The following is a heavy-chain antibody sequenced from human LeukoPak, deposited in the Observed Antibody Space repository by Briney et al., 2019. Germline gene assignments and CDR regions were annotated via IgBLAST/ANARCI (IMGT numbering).Heavy chain of an antibody. CDR1: GFIFTNYF. D-gene: IGHD2/OR15-2a*01. Sequence: PGGSLRLSCAASGFIFTNYFMNWVRQAPGKGLEWVGRIKSKTDGGTTDYAAPVKGRFTISRDDSKNTLYLQMNSLKTEDTAVYYCTTDFDAPQTRNWGQGTLVTVSS. CDR2: IKSKTDGGTT. J-gene: IGHJ4*02. V-gene: IGHV3-15*07. CDR3: TTDFDAPQTRN.